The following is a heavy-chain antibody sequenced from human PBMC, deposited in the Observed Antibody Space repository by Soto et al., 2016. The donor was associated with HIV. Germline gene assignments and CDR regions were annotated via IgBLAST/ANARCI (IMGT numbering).Heavy chain of an antibody. J-gene: IGHJ6*03. CDR3: ARADLAYYMDV. CDR2: IKQDGSEK. CDR1: GFTLSAYW. Sequence: EVQLVESGGGLVQPGGSLRLSCAASGFTLSAYWMSWVRQAPGMGLEWVANIKQDGSEKYYVDSVKGRFTISRDNAKNSLYLQMNSLRAEDTAVYYCARADLAYYMDVWGKGATVTVSS. V-gene: IGHV3-7*01.